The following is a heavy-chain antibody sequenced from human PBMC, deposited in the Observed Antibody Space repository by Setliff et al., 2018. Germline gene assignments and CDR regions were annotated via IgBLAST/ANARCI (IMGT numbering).Heavy chain of an antibody. CDR1: GYTFTSYA. Sequence: ASVKVSCKASGYTFTSYAMNWVRQAPGQGLEWMGWINASGGSTSYAQKFQGRVTMTRDTSTSTVYMELSSLRSEDTAVYYCARDITMIVVVITTFGGMDVWGQGTTVTVSS. CDR2: INASGGST. CDR3: ARDITMIVVVITTFGGMDV. D-gene: IGHD3-22*01. J-gene: IGHJ6*02. V-gene: IGHV1-46*01.